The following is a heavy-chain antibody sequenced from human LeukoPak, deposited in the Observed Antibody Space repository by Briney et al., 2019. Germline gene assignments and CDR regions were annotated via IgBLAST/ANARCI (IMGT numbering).Heavy chain of an antibody. CDR1: GFTFSSHG. V-gene: IGHV3-30*18. J-gene: IGHJ4*02. CDR2: ISYDGSNK. Sequence: PGGSLRLSCAASGFTFSSHGMHWVRQAPGKGLEWVAVISYDGSNKYYADSVKGRFTISRDNSKNTLYLQMNSLRAEDTAVYYCAKDASYSSTPFDYWGQGTLVTVSS. D-gene: IGHD6-13*01. CDR3: AKDASYSSTPFDY.